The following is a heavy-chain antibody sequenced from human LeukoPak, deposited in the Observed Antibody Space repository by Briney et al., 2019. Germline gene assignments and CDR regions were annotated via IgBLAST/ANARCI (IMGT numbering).Heavy chain of an antibody. Sequence: ASVKVSCKASGYTFTSYYMHWVRQAPGQGLEWMGWISAYNGNTNYAQKLQGRVTMTTDTSTSTAYMELRSLRSDDTAVYYCARDSRRYCGGDCYSSDHWGQGTLVTVSS. J-gene: IGHJ5*02. D-gene: IGHD2-21*02. CDR3: ARDSRRYCGGDCYSSDH. V-gene: IGHV1-18*04. CDR1: GYTFTSYY. CDR2: ISAYNGNT.